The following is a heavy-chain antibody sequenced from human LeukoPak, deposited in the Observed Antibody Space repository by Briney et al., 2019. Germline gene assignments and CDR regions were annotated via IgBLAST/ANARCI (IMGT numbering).Heavy chain of an antibody. J-gene: IGHJ6*02. CDR2: INHSGST. V-gene: IGHV4-34*01. CDR3: ARGSGYCSGGSCYSFYYYGMDV. CDR1: GGSFSGYY. Sequence: SETLSLTSAVYGGSFSGYYWSWIRQPPGKGLEWIGEINHSGSTNYNPSLKSRVTISVDTSKNQFSLKLSSVTAADTAVYYCARGSGYCSGGSCYSFYYYGMDVWGQGTTVTVSS. D-gene: IGHD2-15*01.